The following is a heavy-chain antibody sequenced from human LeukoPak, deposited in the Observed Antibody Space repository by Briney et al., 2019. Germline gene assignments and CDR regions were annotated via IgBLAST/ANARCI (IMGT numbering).Heavy chain of an antibody. V-gene: IGHV4-34*01. D-gene: IGHD2/OR15-2a*01. Sequence: SETLSLTCAVYGGSFMGYYWSWIRQPPGKGLEWIGEINHSGSTNYNPSLKSRVTISVDTSKNQFSLKLSSVTAADTAVYYCARSHSIGVVSYWGQGTLVTVSS. CDR1: GGSFMGYY. CDR3: ARSHSIGVVSY. CDR2: INHSGST. J-gene: IGHJ4*02.